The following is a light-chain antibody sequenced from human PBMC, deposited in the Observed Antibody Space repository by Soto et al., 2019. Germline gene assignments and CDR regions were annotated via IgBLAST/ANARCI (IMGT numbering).Light chain of an antibody. Sequence: IQMTQSPSSLSASVEDRVIITCRASQSISNHLNWYQQKPGKAPKLLIYAASNLQSGVPSRFSGSGSGTDFTLTISSLQPEDFATYYCLQDYNYPRTFGQGTKVDIK. CDR1: QSISNH. V-gene: IGKV1-6*01. J-gene: IGKJ1*01. CDR3: LQDYNYPRT. CDR2: AAS.